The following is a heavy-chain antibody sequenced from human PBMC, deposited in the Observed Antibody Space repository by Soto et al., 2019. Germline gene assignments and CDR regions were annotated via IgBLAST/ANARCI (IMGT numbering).Heavy chain of an antibody. CDR3: AKDLSGNSLTFGY. CDR2: ISYDGSDK. CDR1: GFTFSSYG. V-gene: IGHV3-30*18. D-gene: IGHD3-3*01. J-gene: IGHJ4*02. Sequence: QVQLVESGGGVVQPGRSLRLSCAASGFTFSSYGMHWVRQAPGKGLEWVAVISYDGSDKYYADSVKGRFTISRDNSKNTLYLQRNSLRPEDTAVYYCAKDLSGNSLTFGYWGQGTLVTVSS.